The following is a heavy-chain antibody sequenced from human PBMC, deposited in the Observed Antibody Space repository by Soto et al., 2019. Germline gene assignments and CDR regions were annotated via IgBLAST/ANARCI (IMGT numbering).Heavy chain of an antibody. CDR3: ARGDLLD. D-gene: IGHD3-16*01. V-gene: IGHV3-7*03. Sequence: EVRLVESGGGLVQPGGSLRLSCAASGFTFGGYWMSWVRQAPGKGLEWVANVRGDGVETYYVDSVKGRFTISRDNAKNSLQLQMNSRRAEDTAVYYCARGDLLDWGQGTLVTVSS. CDR2: VRGDGVET. CDR1: GFTFGGYW. J-gene: IGHJ4*02.